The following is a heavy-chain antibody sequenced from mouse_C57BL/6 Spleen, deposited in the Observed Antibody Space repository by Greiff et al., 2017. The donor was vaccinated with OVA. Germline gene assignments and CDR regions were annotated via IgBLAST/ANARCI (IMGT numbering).Heavy chain of an antibody. D-gene: IGHD2-4*01. J-gene: IGHJ3*01. CDR3: AKHYDRCAY. V-gene: IGHV1-82*01. Sequence: VQLQQSGPELVKPGASVKISCKASGYAFSSSWMNWVKQRPGKGLEWIGRIYPGDGDTNYNGKFKGKATLTADKSSSTAYMQLSSLTSEDSAVYFCAKHYDRCAYWGQGTLVTVSA. CDR2: IYPGDGDT. CDR1: GYAFSSSW.